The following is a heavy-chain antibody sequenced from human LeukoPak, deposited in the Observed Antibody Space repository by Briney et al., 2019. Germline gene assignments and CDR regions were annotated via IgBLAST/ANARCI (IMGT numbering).Heavy chain of an antibody. J-gene: IGHJ4*02. CDR1: GGSFSGYY. V-gene: IGHV4-34*01. Sequence: SETLSLTCAVYGGSFSGYYWSWIRQPPGKGLEWIGEINHSGSTNYNPSLKSRVTISVDTSKNQFSLKLSSVTAADTAVYYCARSSGPVDYWGQGTLVTVSS. CDR3: ARSSGPVDY. D-gene: IGHD5-12*01. CDR2: INHSGST.